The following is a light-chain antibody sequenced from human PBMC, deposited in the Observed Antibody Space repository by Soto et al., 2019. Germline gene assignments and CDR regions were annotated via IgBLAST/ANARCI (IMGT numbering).Light chain of an antibody. J-gene: IGKJ1*01. Sequence: DIQMTQSPSTLSGSVGDRVTITCRASQTISIWLAWYQQKPGKAPKLLIYKASTLKSGVPSRFRGSGAGTEFTLTISSLQPDDFATYSCQHYNSYSEACGQGTKVEL. CDR1: QTISIW. V-gene: IGKV1-5*03. CDR2: KAS. CDR3: QHYNSYSEA.